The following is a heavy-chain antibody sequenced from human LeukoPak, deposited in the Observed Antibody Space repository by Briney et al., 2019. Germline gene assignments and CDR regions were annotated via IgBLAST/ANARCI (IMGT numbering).Heavy chain of an antibody. D-gene: IGHD5-12*01. CDR3: AKVQGYSGYDLDY. CDR2: ITSDGTST. CDR1: GFTFSRFG. Sequence: PGGSLRLSCAASGFTFSRFGMHWVAQSPGKGLEWLTVITSDGTSTSYADSVKGRFTISRDNSKNTLYLQMNSLRAEDTAIYYCAKVQGYSGYDLDYWGQGTLVTVSS. J-gene: IGHJ4*02. V-gene: IGHV3-30*18.